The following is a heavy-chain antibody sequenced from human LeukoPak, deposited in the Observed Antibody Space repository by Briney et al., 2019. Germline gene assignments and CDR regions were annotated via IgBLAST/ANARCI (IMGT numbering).Heavy chain of an antibody. Sequence: PGGSLRLSCAASGFRFSDYSMNWVRQAPGKGLEWISYIGIDSGNTHYADSVKGRFTISGDKAKNSLYLQMRSLRVEDTAVYYCARDYKYAFDNWGQGTLVTVSS. CDR2: IGIDSGNT. D-gene: IGHD5-24*01. V-gene: IGHV3-48*01. J-gene: IGHJ4*02. CDR3: ARDYKYAFDN. CDR1: GFRFSDYS.